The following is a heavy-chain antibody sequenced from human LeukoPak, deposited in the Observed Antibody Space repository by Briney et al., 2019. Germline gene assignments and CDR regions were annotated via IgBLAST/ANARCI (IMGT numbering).Heavy chain of an antibody. J-gene: IGHJ4*02. D-gene: IGHD3-22*01. V-gene: IGHV3-30*02. CDR1: GFTFSSYG. CDR2: IRYDGSNK. CDR3: AKVYSPDYYDSSGYAPFDY. Sequence: GGSLGLSCAASGFTFSSYGMHWVRQAPGKGLEWVALIRYDGSNKYYADAVKGRFTISRDNSKNTLYLQMNSLRAEDTAVYYCAKVYSPDYYDSSGYAPFDYWGQGTLVTVSS.